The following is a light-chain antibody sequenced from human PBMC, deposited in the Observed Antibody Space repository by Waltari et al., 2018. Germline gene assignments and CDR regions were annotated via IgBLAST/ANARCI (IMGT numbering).Light chain of an antibody. Sequence: DIVMTQSPDSLAVSLGERSTINRKSSQSVLYSTNNKNYLPWYQQKPGQPPKLLIYWASTRESGVPDRFSGSGSGTDFTLTISSLQAEDVAVYYCQQYLSTPPTFGQGTKVEIK. V-gene: IGKV4-1*01. CDR3: QQYLSTPPT. CDR2: WAS. J-gene: IGKJ1*01. CDR1: QSVLYSTNNKNY.